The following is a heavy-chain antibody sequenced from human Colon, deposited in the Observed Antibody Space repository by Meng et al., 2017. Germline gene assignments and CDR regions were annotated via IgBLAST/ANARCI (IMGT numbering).Heavy chain of an antibody. CDR2: FHYTGPI. V-gene: IGHV4-4*02. J-gene: IGHJ4*02. CDR3: AASSGWYRIDS. D-gene: IGHD6-19*01. CDR1: GVSVTSGQF. Sequence: VQLQESGPGLVKSSVTLSLTCGVSGVSVTSGQFWTWVRQPPGKGLEWIGEFHYTGPINYKPSLMSRVTISVDASRNQFSLRLTSVTAADTAVYYCAASSGWYRIDSWGQGTLVTVSS.